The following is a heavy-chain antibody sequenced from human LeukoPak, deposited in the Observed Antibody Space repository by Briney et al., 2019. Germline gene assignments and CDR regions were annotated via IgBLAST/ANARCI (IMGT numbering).Heavy chain of an antibody. CDR2: INPSGGST. CDR3: ARELRAVVQI. D-gene: IGHD3-3*01. V-gene: IGHV1-46*01. Sequence: GASVKVSCKASGYTFTSYYMHWVRQAPGQGLEWMGIINPSGGSTSYAQKFQGRVTMTRDTSTSTVYTELRSLRSEDTAVYYCARELRAVVQIWGQGTLVTVSS. CDR1: GYTFTSYY. J-gene: IGHJ4*02.